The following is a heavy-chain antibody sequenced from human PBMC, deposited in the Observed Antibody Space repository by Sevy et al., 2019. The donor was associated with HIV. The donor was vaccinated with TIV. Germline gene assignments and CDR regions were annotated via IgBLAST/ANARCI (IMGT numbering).Heavy chain of an antibody. D-gene: IGHD2-15*01. CDR3: AAVIRPDYCSGGSCSGF. Sequence: ASVKVSCKVSGYTVTELSMHWVRQAPGKGLEWMGGFDPEDGETIYAQKFQGRITMTEDTPTDTAYMELNSLRSEDTAVYYCAAVIRPDYCSGGSCSGFWGQGTLVTVSS. CDR2: FDPEDGET. CDR1: GYTVTELS. V-gene: IGHV1-24*01. J-gene: IGHJ4*02.